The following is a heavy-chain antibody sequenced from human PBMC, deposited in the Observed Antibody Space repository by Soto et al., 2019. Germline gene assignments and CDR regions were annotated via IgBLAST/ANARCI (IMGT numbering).Heavy chain of an antibody. Sequence: EVQLVESGGGLVQPGGSLRLSCAASGFTFSSYDMHWVRQATGKGLEWVSAIGTAGDTYYPGSVKGRFTISRENAKNSLYLQMNSLRAEDTAVYYCARSGPNYVPLINIDYWGQGTLVTVSS. CDR3: ARSGPNYVPLINIDY. CDR2: IGTAGDT. CDR1: GFTFSSYD. V-gene: IGHV3-13*01. J-gene: IGHJ4*02. D-gene: IGHD1-7*01.